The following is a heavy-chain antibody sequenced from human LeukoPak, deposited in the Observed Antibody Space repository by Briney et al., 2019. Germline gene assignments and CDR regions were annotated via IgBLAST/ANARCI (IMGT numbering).Heavy chain of an antibody. V-gene: IGHV4-59*01. CDR2: IYYSGST. J-gene: IGHJ4*02. CDR1: GGSISSYY. CDR3: ARASSGDQYYFDY. D-gene: IGHD2-15*01. Sequence: SETLSLTCTVSGGSISSYYWSWIRQPPGKGLEWIGYIYYSGSTNYNPSLKSRVTISVDTSKNQFSLKLGSVTAADTAVYYCARASSGDQYYFDYWGQGTLVTVSS.